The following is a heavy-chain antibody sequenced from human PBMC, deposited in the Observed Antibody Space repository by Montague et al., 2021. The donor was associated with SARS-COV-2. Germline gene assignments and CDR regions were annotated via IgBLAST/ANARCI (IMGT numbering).Heavy chain of an antibody. CDR2: IYSSGST. CDR1: GGSIRSGSYY. Sequence: TLSLTCTVSGGSIRSGSYYWSWIRQPAGKGLEWIGRIYSSGSTXYNPYLKSRVTMSVDTSKNQFSLKVSSVTAADTAVYYCARDYGDYSYYYGLDVWGQGTTVTVSS. V-gene: IGHV4-61*02. CDR3: ARDYGDYSYYYGLDV. J-gene: IGHJ6*02. D-gene: IGHD4-17*01.